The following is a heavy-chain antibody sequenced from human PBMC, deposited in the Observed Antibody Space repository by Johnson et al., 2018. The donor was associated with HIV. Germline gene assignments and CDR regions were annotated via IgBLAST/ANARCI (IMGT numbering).Heavy chain of an antibody. CDR2: INSDGSII. Sequence: VQLVESGGASVQPGGSLKLSCAASGFNFSSHWMHWVRQAPGKGLVWVSRINSDGSIISYADSVKGRLTISRDNAKNTLFLQVNSLRPEDTAVYYCARGYFSHGVCHTRADAFDIWGQGTMVTASS. CDR3: ARGYFSHGVCHTRADAFDI. D-gene: IGHD2-8*01. J-gene: IGHJ3*02. V-gene: IGHV3-74*01. CDR1: GFNFSSHW.